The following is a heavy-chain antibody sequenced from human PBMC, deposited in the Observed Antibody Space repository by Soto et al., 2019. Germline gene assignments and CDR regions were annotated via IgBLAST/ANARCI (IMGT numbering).Heavy chain of an antibody. CDR1: GFTFSSYG. D-gene: IGHD5-12*01. V-gene: IGHV3-33*01. CDR3: ARDAVATRSLDY. CDR2: IWYDGSNK. J-gene: IGHJ4*02. Sequence: SCAASGFTFSSYGMHWVRQAPGKGLEWVAVIWYDGSNKYYADSVKGRFTISRDNSKNTLYLQMNSLRAEDTAVYYCARDAVATRSLDYWGQGTLVTVSS.